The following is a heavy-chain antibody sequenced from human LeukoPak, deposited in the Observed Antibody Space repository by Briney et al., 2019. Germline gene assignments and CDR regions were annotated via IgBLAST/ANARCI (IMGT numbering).Heavy chain of an antibody. Sequence: HPGGSLRLSCAASGFTFSSYAMHWFRQAPGKGLEWVAVISYDGSNKYYADSVKGRFTISRDNAKNSLYLQMNSLRAEDTAVYYCAREPRVYYYYYYMDVWGKGTTVTVSS. CDR2: ISYDGSNK. CDR1: GFTFSSYA. CDR3: AREPRVYYYYYYMDV. V-gene: IGHV3-30*04. D-gene: IGHD1-14*01. J-gene: IGHJ6*03.